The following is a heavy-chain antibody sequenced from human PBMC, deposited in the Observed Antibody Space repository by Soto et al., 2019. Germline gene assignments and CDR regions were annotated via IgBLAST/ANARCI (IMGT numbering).Heavy chain of an antibody. D-gene: IGHD3-22*01. J-gene: IGHJ4*02. Sequence: QLQLQESGPGLVKPSETLSLTCTVSGGSISSSSYYWGWIRQPPGKGLEWIGSIYYSGSTYYNPSLKSRVTISVDTSKNPFSLKLSSVTAADTAVYYCASLSGYYSFFDYWGQGTLVTVSS. CDR1: GGSISSSSYY. V-gene: IGHV4-39*01. CDR3: ASLSGYYSFFDY. CDR2: IYYSGST.